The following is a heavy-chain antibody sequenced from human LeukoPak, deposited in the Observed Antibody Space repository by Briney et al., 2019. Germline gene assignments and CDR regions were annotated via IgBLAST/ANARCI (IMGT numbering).Heavy chain of an antibody. CDR3: ARLKAIVVVPAAIGVWFDP. J-gene: IGHJ5*02. Sequence: SETLSLTCAVSGYSISSGYYWGWIRQPPGKGLEWIGSIYHSGSTYYNPSLKSRVTISVDTSKNQFSLKLSSVTAADTAVYYCARLKAIVVVPAAIGVWFDPWGQGTLVTVSS. CDR2: IYHSGST. CDR1: GYSISSGYY. V-gene: IGHV4-38-2*01. D-gene: IGHD2-2*02.